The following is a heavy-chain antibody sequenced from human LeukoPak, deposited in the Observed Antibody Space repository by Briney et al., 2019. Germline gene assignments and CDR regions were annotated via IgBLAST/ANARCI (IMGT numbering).Heavy chain of an antibody. CDR3: AKNYYDSSGYYYYFDY. D-gene: IGHD3-22*01. CDR1: GFTFSSYA. V-gene: IGHV3-23*01. Sequence: GGSLRLSCAASGFTFSSYARSWVRQAPGKGLEWVSAISGSGGSTYYADSVKGRFTISRDNSKNTLYLQMNSLRAEDTAVYYCAKNYYDSSGYYYYFDYWGQGTLVTVSS. CDR2: ISGSGGST. J-gene: IGHJ4*02.